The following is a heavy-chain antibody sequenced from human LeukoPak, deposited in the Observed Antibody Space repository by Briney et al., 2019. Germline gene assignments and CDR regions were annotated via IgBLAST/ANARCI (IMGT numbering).Heavy chain of an antibody. CDR2: IKRDGSGT. D-gene: IGHD5-24*01. CDR1: GFTSSSYW. CDR3: ARKGDGYNSIDY. V-gene: IGHV3-74*01. Sequence: QPGGSLRLSCAASGFTSSSYWMHWVRQVPGKGLVWVSRIKRDGSGTSYEDSVQGRFTISRDNAKNTLYLQMNSMRAEDTAVYYCARKGDGYNSIDYWGQGTLVTVS. J-gene: IGHJ4*02.